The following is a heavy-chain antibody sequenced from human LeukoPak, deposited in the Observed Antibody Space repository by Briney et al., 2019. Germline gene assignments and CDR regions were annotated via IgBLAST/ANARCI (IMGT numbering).Heavy chain of an antibody. V-gene: IGHV3-74*01. CDR2: INYDGTTT. J-gene: IGHJ4*02. Sequence: PGGSLRLSCAASRFNFSSYWMHWVRQAPGKGRVWISRINYDGTTTSYADSVKGRFTISRDNAKNTLYLQMNSLRADETAAFYCGRGRPRRYGGYDIDYWGQGTPIPVSS. D-gene: IGHD5-12*01. CDR3: GRGRPRRYGGYDIDY. CDR1: RFNFSSYW.